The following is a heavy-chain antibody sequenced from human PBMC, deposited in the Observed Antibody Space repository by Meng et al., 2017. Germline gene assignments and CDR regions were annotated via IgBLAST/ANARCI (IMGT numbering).Heavy chain of an antibody. CDR1: GFTFSSYA. J-gene: IGHJ4*02. Sequence: QGQLVESGGGVCQPGRSLRLSCAASGFTFSSYAMHWVRQAPGKGLEWVAVISYDGSNKYYADSVKGRFTISRDNSKNTLYLQMNSLRAEDTAVYYCASMGYWGQGTLVTVSS. D-gene: IGHD3-10*01. CDR3: ASMGY. V-gene: IGHV3-30*01. CDR2: ISYDGSNK.